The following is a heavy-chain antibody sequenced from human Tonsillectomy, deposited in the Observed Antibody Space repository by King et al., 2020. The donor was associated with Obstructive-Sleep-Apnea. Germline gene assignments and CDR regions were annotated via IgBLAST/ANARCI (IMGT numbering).Heavy chain of an antibody. D-gene: IGHD3-22*01. CDR3: ARDPGLPAMIVVGLDAFDI. CDR1: GFTFSCYA. J-gene: IGHJ3*02. CDR2: ISYDGSNK. V-gene: IGHV3-30*04. Sequence: VQLVESGGGVVQPGRSLRLSCAASGFTFSCYAMHWVRQAPGKGLEWVAVISYDGSNKYYADSVKGRFTISRDNSKNTMYLQMNSLRAEDTAVYYFARDPGLPAMIVVGLDAFDIWGQGTMVTVSS.